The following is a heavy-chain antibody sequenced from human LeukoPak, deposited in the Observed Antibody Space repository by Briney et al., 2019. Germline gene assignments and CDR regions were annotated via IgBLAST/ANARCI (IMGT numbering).Heavy chain of an antibody. CDR1: GYTFTSYG. V-gene: IGHV1-18*01. Sequence: GASVKVSCKASGYTFTSYGISWVRQAPGQGLEWMGWISAYNGNTNYAQKLQCRVTMTTDTSTSTAYMELRSLRSDDTAVYYCARGWDYVWGSYPNYFDYWGQGTLVTVSS. D-gene: IGHD3-16*02. CDR2: ISAYNGNT. CDR3: ARGWDYVWGSYPNYFDY. J-gene: IGHJ4*02.